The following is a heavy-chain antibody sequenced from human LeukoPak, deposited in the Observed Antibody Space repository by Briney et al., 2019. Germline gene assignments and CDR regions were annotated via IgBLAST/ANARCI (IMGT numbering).Heavy chain of an antibody. J-gene: IGHJ3*02. V-gene: IGHV4-31*03. CDR2: IYYSGST. CDR3: AREGIVGAPDAFDI. D-gene: IGHD1-26*01. Sequence: SETLSLTCTVSGGSLSSGGYYWSWIRQHPGKGLEWIGYIYYSGSTYYNPSLKSRVTISVDTSKNPFSLKLSSVTAADTAVYYCAREGIVGAPDAFDIWGQGTMVTVSS. CDR1: GGSLSSGGYY.